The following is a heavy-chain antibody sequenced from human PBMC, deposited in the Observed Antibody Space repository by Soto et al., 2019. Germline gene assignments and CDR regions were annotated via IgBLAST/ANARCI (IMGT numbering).Heavy chain of an antibody. D-gene: IGHD4-17*01. CDR3: ARGSGDYVSGFDY. CDR2: INPSGGSM. CDR1: GYTFTSYY. Sequence: QVQLLQSGAEVKKPGALVKVSCKASGYTFTSYYMHWLRHAPVQGLEWMGIINPSGGSMSYAQKFQGRVTMTRDTSTSTVYMELSSLRSEDTAVYYCARGSGDYVSGFDYWGQGTLVTVSS. V-gene: IGHV1-46*03. J-gene: IGHJ4*02.